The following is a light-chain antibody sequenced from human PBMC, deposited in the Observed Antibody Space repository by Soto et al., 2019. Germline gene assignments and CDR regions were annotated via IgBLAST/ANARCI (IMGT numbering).Light chain of an antibody. J-gene: IGKJ2*01. CDR2: FAS. V-gene: IGKV3-20*01. CDR3: QHYGSSPPYT. Sequence: EIVMTQSPATLSVSPGERATLSCRASQSVSSKLAWFQQKPGQAPRLLIYFASTRATGIPDRFSGSGSGTDFTLTISRLEAEDSAVYYCQHYGSSPPYTFGQGTKLKIK. CDR1: QSVSSK.